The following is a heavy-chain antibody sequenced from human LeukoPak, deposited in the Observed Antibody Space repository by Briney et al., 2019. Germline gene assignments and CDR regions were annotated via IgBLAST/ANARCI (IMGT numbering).Heavy chain of an antibody. Sequence: GGSLRLSCAASGFTFSSYSMNWVRQAPGKGLEWVSSISSSSSYIYYADSVKGRFTISRDNAKNSLYLQMNSLRAEDTAVYYCASPGDSSGWYGHYWGQGTLVTVSS. CDR2: ISSSSSYI. CDR3: ASPGDSSGWYGHY. V-gene: IGHV3-21*01. J-gene: IGHJ4*02. CDR1: GFTFSSYS. D-gene: IGHD6-19*01.